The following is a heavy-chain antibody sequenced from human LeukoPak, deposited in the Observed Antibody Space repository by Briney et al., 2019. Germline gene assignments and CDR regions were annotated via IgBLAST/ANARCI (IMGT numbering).Heavy chain of an antibody. D-gene: IGHD6-19*01. V-gene: IGHV3-23*01. Sequence: QPGGSLRLSCAASGFTFTNYAISWVRQAPGEGLAWVSVISGSGDGTYYADSVKGRFTISRDHSKNTLYLQMNSLRADDTAVYYCAKGGFIAVADDPFDYWGQGTLVTVSS. CDR2: ISGSGDGT. CDR3: AKGGFIAVADDPFDY. CDR1: GFTFTNYA. J-gene: IGHJ4*02.